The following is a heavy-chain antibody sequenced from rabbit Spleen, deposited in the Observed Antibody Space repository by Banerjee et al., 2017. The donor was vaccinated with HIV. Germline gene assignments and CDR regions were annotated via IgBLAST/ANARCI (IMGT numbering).Heavy chain of an antibody. CDR2: IDSANANT. J-gene: IGHJ4*01. CDR3: TRNGGVGRLYGYDSGNL. V-gene: IGHV1S40*01. Sequence: QSLEESGGDLVKPGASLTLTCTASGFSFSSGYCMCWVRQAPGKGPEWIGCIDSANANTYYASWAKGRFTISKTSSTTVTLQMTSLTVADTATYFCTRNGGVGRLYGYDSGNLWGQGTLVT. CDR1: GFSFSSGYC. D-gene: IGHD6-1*01.